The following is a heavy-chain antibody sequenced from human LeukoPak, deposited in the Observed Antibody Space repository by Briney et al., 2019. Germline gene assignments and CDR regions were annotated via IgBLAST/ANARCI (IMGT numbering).Heavy chain of an antibody. CDR1: GGSISSLY. CDR2: VYATGST. J-gene: IGHJ3*02. Sequence: SETLSLTCTVSGGSISSLYWSWIRQPAGKGLEWIGRVYATGSTNYNPSLKSRVTMSVDTFKNQFSLKLSSVTAADTAVYYCARGPGTSSSYAFDIWGQGTMVTVSS. V-gene: IGHV4-4*07. CDR3: ARGPGTSSSYAFDI. D-gene: IGHD2-8*01.